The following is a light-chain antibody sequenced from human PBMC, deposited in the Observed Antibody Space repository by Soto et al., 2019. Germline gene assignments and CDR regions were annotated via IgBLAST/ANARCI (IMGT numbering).Light chain of an antibody. CDR3: QQSYGTPIT. CDR1: QTISTY. Sequence: DIQMTQSPSSLAASVGDRVTITCRASQTISTYLNWYQQKPGKAPNLLIYTASNLESGVPSRFSGSGSGTDFTLTISSLQPEDFATYYCQQSYGTPITFGQGTRLEIK. V-gene: IGKV1-39*01. J-gene: IGKJ5*01. CDR2: TAS.